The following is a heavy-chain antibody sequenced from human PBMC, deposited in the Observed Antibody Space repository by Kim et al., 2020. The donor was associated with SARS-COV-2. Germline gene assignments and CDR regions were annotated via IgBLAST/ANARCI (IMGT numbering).Heavy chain of an antibody. Sequence: ASVKVSCKASGYTFSDQYIHWVRQAPGQGLEWMGWINHSTGDTKSAQNFHGRVTMTREASITTAYMELSRLTSDDTAVYYCARDPGRGWNLDYWGQGTLVTVSS. D-gene: IGHD6-19*01. CDR1: GYTFSDQY. V-gene: IGHV1-2*02. CDR2: INHSTGDT. CDR3: ARDPGRGWNLDY. J-gene: IGHJ4*02.